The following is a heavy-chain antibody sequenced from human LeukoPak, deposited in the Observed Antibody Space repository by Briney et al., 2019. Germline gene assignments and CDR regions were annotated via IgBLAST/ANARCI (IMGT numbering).Heavy chain of an antibody. CDR3: ARTDLLWFGEGKSYYMDV. CDR1: GFTFSSYV. Sequence: GGSLRLSCAASGFTFSSYVMHWVRQAPGKGLEWVAIISYDGSNEYYADSVKGRFTISRDNSKNTLYLQMNSLRAADTAVYYCARTDLLWFGEGKSYYMDVWGKGTTVTISS. V-gene: IGHV3-30*04. J-gene: IGHJ6*03. D-gene: IGHD3-10*01. CDR2: ISYDGSNE.